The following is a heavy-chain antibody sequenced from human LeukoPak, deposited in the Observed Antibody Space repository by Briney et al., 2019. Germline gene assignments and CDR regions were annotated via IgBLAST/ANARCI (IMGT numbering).Heavy chain of an antibody. Sequence: GGSLRLSCAASGFTFSSYWMHWVRQAPGKGLVWVSRINSDGSSTSYADSVKGRFTISRDNAKNTLYLQMNSLRAEDTAVYDCARGIWFGELFGSYGMDVWGKGTTVTVSS. CDR3: ARGIWFGELFGSYGMDV. CDR2: INSDGSST. V-gene: IGHV3-74*01. D-gene: IGHD3-10*01. CDR1: GFTFSSYW. J-gene: IGHJ6*04.